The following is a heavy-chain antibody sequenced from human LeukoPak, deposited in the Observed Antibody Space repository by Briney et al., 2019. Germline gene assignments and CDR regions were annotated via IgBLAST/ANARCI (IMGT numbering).Heavy chain of an antibody. V-gene: IGHV4-34*01. J-gene: IGHJ4*02. Sequence: SETLSLTCAVYGGSFSGYYWSWIRQPPGKGLEWIGEINHSGSTNYNPSLKSRVTISVDTSKNQFSLKLSSVTAADTAVYYCARGTNSTDYYDSSGYSYWGQGTLVTVSS. D-gene: IGHD3-22*01. CDR1: GGSFSGYY. CDR3: ARGTNSTDYYDSSGYSY. CDR2: INHSGST.